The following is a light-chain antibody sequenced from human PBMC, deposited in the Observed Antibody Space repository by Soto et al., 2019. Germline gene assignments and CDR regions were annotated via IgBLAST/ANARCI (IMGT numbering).Light chain of an antibody. J-gene: IGLJ3*02. Sequence: QSVLTQPPSVSAAPGQKVTISCSGSSFNIGNNYVSWFQQLPGAAPKLLIYHNDKRPSGIPDRFSGSKSGTSATLGITGLQTGDEADYYCGTWDSSMSAAGWVFGGGTTLTVL. CDR2: HND. V-gene: IGLV1-51*01. CDR1: SFNIGNNY. CDR3: GTWDSSMSAAGWV.